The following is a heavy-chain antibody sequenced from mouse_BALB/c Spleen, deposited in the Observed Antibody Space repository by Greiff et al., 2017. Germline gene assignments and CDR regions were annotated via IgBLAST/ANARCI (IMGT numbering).Heavy chain of an antibody. CDR2: ISSGGST. CDR3: ARVYYGNYEAMDY. V-gene: IGHV5-6-5*01. D-gene: IGHD2-1*01. CDR1: GFTFSSYA. Sequence: EVKVVESGGGLVKPGGSLKLSCAASGFTFSSYAMSWVRQTPEKRLEWVASISSGGSTYYPDSVKGRFTISRDNARNILYLQMSSLRSEDTAMYYCARVYYGNYEAMDYWGQGTSVTVSS. J-gene: IGHJ4*01.